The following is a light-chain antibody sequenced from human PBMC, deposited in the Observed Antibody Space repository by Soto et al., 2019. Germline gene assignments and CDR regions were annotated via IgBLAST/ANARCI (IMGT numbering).Light chain of an antibody. V-gene: IGKV1-39*01. CDR3: QQNFSPLLT. CDR2: GAS. Sequence: DIQMTQSPSSLSASVGDRVTITCRASQTIYDYVTWFQQRPGKAPKVLIYGASTLQSGVPSRFSGSGSGTEFTHTISNFQPEGFASCYCQQNFSPLLTFGGGTKGDIK. J-gene: IGKJ4*01. CDR1: QTIYDY.